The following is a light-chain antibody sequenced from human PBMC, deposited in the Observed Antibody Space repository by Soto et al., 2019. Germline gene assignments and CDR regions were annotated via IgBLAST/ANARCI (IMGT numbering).Light chain of an antibody. CDR1: QSINSSY. Sequence: EIVLTQSPGTLSLSPGERATLSCRASQSINSSYLAWYQQMPGQAPRLLIYGASSRATGIPDRFSGSGSGTDFTLTISRLEPADFAMYYCQQYGSSPPMYTFGQGTKLEIK. CDR3: QQYGSSPPMYT. J-gene: IGKJ2*01. V-gene: IGKV3-20*01. CDR2: GAS.